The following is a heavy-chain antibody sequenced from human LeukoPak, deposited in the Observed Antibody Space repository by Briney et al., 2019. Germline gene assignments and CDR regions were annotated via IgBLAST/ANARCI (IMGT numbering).Heavy chain of an antibody. Sequence: PSETLSLTCTVSGGSISSHYWSWIRQPPGKGLEWIGYIYYSGSTNYNPSLKSRVTISVDTSKNQFSLKLSSVTASDTAVDYCARLKKFPAYSYYYRDVGDRGTPAPVS. CDR2: IYYSGST. D-gene: IGHD2-2*01. V-gene: IGHV4-59*11. CDR1: GGSISSHY. CDR3: ARLKKFPAYSYYYRDV. J-gene: IGHJ6*03.